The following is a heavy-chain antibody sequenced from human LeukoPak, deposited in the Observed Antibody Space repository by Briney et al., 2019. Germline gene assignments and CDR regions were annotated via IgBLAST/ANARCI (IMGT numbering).Heavy chain of an antibody. D-gene: IGHD2-2*01. J-gene: IGHJ4*02. CDR3: ARDSCSSTSCLSIDDY. CDR2: INPISGAT. V-gene: IGHV1-46*01. CDR1: GYTFTRYY. Sequence: ASVKVSCKTSGYTFTRYYMQWVRQAPGHGLEWMGIINPISGATDYAQKFQGRVTMTRDTSTSTVYMELSSLRSEDTAMYYCARDSCSSTSCLSIDDYWGQGTLVTVSS.